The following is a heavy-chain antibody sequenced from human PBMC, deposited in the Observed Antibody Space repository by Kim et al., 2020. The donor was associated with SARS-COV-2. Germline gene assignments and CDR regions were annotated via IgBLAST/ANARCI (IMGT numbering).Heavy chain of an antibody. V-gene: IGHV3-23*01. CDR3: AKCAYVGPKKYYYYGMDV. CDR2: ISGRGGDT. Sequence: GGSLGLSCAASGFMFSSYAMSWVRQAPGKGLEWVSTISGRGGDTYYADSVKGRFTISRGNSMNTLNLQMNSLRAEDTAVYYCAKCAYVGPKKYYYYGMDVWGQGTTVTVSS. J-gene: IGHJ6*02. D-gene: IGHD3-10*01. CDR1: GFMFSSYA.